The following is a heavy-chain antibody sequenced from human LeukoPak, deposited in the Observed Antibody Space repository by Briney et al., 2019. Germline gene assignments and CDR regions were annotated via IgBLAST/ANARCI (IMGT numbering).Heavy chain of an antibody. Sequence: GGSLRLSCAASGFTFDDYAMHWVRQAPGKGLEWVSGISWNSGSIGYADSVKGRFTISRDNAKNSLYLQMNSLRAEGTALYYCAKDTGYSSGWYGDYFDYWGQGTLVTVSS. CDR2: ISWNSGSI. V-gene: IGHV3-9*01. D-gene: IGHD6-19*01. CDR3: AKDTGYSSGWYGDYFDY. J-gene: IGHJ4*02. CDR1: GFTFDDYA.